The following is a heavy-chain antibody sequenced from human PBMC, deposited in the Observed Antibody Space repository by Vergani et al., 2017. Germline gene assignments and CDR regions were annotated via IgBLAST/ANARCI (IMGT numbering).Heavy chain of an antibody. D-gene: IGHD3-10*01. V-gene: IGHV1-24*01. CDR3: ATSSRRSGSYYP. CDR2: FDPEDGET. J-gene: IGHJ5*02. Sequence: QVQLVQSGAEVKKPGPSLKVSCKVSGYTLTNLSMHWVRKAPGKGLEWMGGFDPEDGETIYAQKFQGRVTMTEDTSTDTAYMELSSLSSEDTAVYYCATSSRRSGSYYPWGQGTLVTVSS. CDR1: GYTLTNLS.